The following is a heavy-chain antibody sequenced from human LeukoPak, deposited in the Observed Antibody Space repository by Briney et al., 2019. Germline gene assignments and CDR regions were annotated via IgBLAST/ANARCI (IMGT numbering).Heavy chain of an antibody. CDR2: ISGSGGST. CDR1: GFTFSSYA. D-gene: IGHD3-10*01. J-gene: IGHJ4*02. Sequence: GGSLRLSCAASGFTFSSYAMSWVRQAPGKGLEWVSAISGSGGSTYYADSVKGRFTISRDNSKNTLYLQMNNLRAEDTAVYYCAKDRGVRGVIRYYFDYWGQGTLVTVSS. CDR3: AKDRGVRGVIRYYFDY. V-gene: IGHV3-23*01.